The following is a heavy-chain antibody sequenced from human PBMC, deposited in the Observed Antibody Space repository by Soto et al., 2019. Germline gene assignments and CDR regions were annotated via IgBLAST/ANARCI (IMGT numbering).Heavy chain of an antibody. Sequence: PGESLKISCKGSGYSFTSYWIGWVRQMPGKGLEWMGIIYPGDSDTRYSPSFQGQVTISADKSISTAYLQWSSLKASDTAMYYCARHVPANAYYYGMDVWGQGTTVTVSS. D-gene: IGHD2-2*01. CDR3: ARHVPANAYYYGMDV. V-gene: IGHV5-51*01. CDR1: GYSFTSYW. CDR2: IYPGDSDT. J-gene: IGHJ6*02.